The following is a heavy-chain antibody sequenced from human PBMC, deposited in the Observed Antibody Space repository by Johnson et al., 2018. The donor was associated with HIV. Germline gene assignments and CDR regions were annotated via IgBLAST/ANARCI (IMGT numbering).Heavy chain of an antibody. CDR2: IWYDGSNK. CDR3: AKNSAAFDI. V-gene: IGHV3-33*06. J-gene: IGHJ3*02. CDR1: GFTFSSYG. D-gene: IGHD3-10*01. Sequence: QEKLVESGGGVVQPGRSLRLSCAASGFTFSSYGMHWVRQAPGKGLEWVAVIWYDGSNKYYANSVKGRFTISRDNSKNTLYLQMNSLRAEDTAVYYCAKNSAAFDIWGQGTMVTVSS.